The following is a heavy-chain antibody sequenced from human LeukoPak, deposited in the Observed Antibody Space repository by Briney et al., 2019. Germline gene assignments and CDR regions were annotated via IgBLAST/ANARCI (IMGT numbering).Heavy chain of an antibody. J-gene: IGHJ4*02. Sequence: GESLKISCKGSGYSFTNYWIGWVRQMPGKGLEWMGIIYPGHSGTRYSPSFQGQVTMSADKSINTAYLQWSSLKASDTAMYYCARRQGCSSTSCPPDYWGQGTLVTVSS. CDR1: GYSFTNYW. D-gene: IGHD2-2*01. V-gene: IGHV5-51*01. CDR3: ARRQGCSSTSCPPDY. CDR2: IYPGHSGT.